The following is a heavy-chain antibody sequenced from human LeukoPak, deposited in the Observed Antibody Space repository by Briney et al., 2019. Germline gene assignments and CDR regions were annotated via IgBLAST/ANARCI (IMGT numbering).Heavy chain of an antibody. CDR3: AKGDVSATREFDY. CDR2: ISGSGGST. D-gene: IGHD3-10*01. Sequence: PGGSLRLSCAASGFTFSSYGMSWVRQAPGKGLEWVSAISGSGGSTYYADSVKGRFTISRDNPKNTLYLQMNSLRAEDTAVYYCAKGDVSATREFDYWGQGTLVTVSS. J-gene: IGHJ4*02. CDR1: GFTFSSYG. V-gene: IGHV3-23*01.